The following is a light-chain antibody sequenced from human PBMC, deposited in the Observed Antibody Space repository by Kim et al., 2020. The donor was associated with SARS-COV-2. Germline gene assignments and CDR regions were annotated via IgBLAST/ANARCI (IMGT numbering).Light chain of an antibody. CDR2: AAS. CDR1: QSISTY. Sequence: SASVGDRVTIPCRAGQSISTYLHWYQQKPGKAPKLLIYAASSLQSGVPSRFSGSGSGTDFTLTISSLQPEDFATYYCQQSYSILYTFGQGTKLEIK. CDR3: QQSYSILYT. J-gene: IGKJ2*01. V-gene: IGKV1-39*01.